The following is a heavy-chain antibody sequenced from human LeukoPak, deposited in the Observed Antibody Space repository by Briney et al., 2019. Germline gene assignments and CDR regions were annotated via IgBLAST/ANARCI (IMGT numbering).Heavy chain of an antibody. D-gene: IGHD2-15*01. J-gene: IGHJ3*01. CDR1: GYKFSVYY. CDR3: ATRGGLTPNTLAM. V-gene: IGHV1-2*02. CDR2: MDPNSGDT. Sequence: GASVTVSFKGSGYKFSVYYMHWVRQAPGQGLEWMGWMDPNSGDTIYAPKFQGRVSMTRDTSITTAYMELSSLTFDDSAMYYCATRGGLTPNTLAMWGQGTMVTVSS.